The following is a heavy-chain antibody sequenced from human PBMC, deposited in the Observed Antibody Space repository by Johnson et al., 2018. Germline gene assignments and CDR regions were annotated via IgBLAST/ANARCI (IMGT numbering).Heavy chain of an antibody. CDR1: GFTFSSYG. CDR2: ISYDGSNK. D-gene: IGHD3-22*01. J-gene: IGHJ3*02. Sequence: VQLVESGGGVVQPGRSLRLSCAASGFTFSSYGMHWVRQAPGKGLEWVAVISYDGSNKYYADSVKGRFTISRDNSKNTLYLQMNSLRAEDTAVYYCAKTGGWYPGYDSSGGWWDALESWGQGTMVTVSS. CDR3: AKTGGWYPGYDSSGGWWDALES. V-gene: IGHV3-30*18.